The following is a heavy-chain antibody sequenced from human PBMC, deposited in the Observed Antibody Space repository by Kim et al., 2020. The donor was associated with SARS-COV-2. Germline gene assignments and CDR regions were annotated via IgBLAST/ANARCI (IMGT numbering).Heavy chain of an antibody. CDR1: GGSISSGGYY. V-gene: IGHV4-31*03. D-gene: IGHD3-3*02. CDR3: ARKLSGGPFDY. Sequence: SETLSLTCTVSGGSISSGGYYWSWIRQHPGKGLEWIGYIYYSGSTYYNPSLKSRVTISVDTSKNQFSLKPSSVTAADTAVYYCARKLSGGPFDYWGQGTLVTVSS. CDR2: IYYSGST. J-gene: IGHJ4*02.